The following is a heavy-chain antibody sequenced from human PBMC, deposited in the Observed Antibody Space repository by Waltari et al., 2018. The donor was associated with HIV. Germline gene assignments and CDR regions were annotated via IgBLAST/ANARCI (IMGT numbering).Heavy chain of an antibody. CDR2: ISAYNGNT. CDR3: ARGYYYDSSGGHPFDY. Sequence: QVQLVQSGAEVKKPGASVKVSCKASGYTFHSSAISWVRQAPGQGLEWMGWISAYNGNTNYAQKLQGRVTMTTDTSTSTAYMELRSLRSDDTAVYYCARGYYYDSSGGHPFDYWGQGTLVTVSS. J-gene: IGHJ4*02. CDR1: GYTFHSSA. D-gene: IGHD3-22*01. V-gene: IGHV1-18*01.